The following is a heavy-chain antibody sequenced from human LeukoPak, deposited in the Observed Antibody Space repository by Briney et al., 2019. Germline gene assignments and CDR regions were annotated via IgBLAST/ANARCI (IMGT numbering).Heavy chain of an antibody. D-gene: IGHD3-22*01. V-gene: IGHV3-30*18. CDR3: AKTLPYYDSSFSPMDV. CDR1: GFTFSSYG. CDR2: ISYDGSNK. J-gene: IGHJ6*03. Sequence: GGSLRLSCAASGFTFSSYGMHWVRQAPGKGLEWVAVISYDGSNKYYADSVKGRFTISRDNSKNMLYLQMNSLRAEDTAVYYCAKTLPYYDSSFSPMDVWGKGTTVTVSS.